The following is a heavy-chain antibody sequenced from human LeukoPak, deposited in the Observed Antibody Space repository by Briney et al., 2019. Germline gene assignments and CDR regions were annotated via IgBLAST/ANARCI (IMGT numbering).Heavy chain of an antibody. J-gene: IGHJ4*02. Sequence: ASVKVSCKASGYTFTSYAINWVRQAPGQGLEWMGWIYTNTGNPTYAQGFTGRFVFSLDTSVSTAYLQISSLKAEDTAVYYCAREVSNYGSGSYYNDFDYWGQGTLVTVSS. CDR2: IYTNTGNP. D-gene: IGHD3-10*01. V-gene: IGHV7-4-1*02. CDR3: AREVSNYGSGSYYNDFDY. CDR1: GYTFTSYA.